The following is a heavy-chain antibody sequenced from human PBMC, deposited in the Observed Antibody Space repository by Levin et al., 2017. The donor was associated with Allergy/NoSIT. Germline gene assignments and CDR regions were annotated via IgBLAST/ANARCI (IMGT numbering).Heavy chain of an antibody. J-gene: IGHJ5*02. CDR1: GYTFTSYA. CDR2: INAGNGNT. CDR3: ARVYGDYLDNWFDP. Sequence: ASVKVSCKASGYTFTSYAMHWVRQAPGQRLEWMGWINAGNGNTKYSQKFQGRVTITRDTSASTAYMELSSLRSEDTAVYYCARVYGDYLDNWFDPWGQGTLVTVSS. D-gene: IGHD4-17*01. V-gene: IGHV1-3*01.